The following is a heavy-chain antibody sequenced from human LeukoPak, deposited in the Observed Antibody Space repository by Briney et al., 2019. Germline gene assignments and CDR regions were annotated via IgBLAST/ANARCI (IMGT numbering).Heavy chain of an antibody. CDR1: GYTFTGYY. D-gene: IGHD3-3*01. CDR3: ARVRITIFGVVTALDY. V-gene: IGHV1-2*06. Sequence: ASVKVSCKASGYTFTGYYMHWVRQAPGHGLEWMGRINPNSVGTNYAQKFQGRVTMTRDTSISTAYMELGRLRSDDTAVYYCARVRITIFGVVTALDYWGQGTLVTVSS. CDR2: INPNSVGT. J-gene: IGHJ4*02.